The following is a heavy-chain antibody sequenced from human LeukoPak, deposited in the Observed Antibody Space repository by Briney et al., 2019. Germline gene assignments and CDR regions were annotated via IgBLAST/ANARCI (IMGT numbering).Heavy chain of an antibody. CDR1: GFTFSSYW. D-gene: IGHD3-10*01. Sequence: PGGSLRLSCAASGFTFSSYWMSWVRQAPGKGLEWVANIKQDGSEKYYVDSVKGRFTISRDNAKNSLYLQMNSLRAEDTAVYYCASLQGLLWFGRLNWGQGTLVTVSS. V-gene: IGHV3-7*01. CDR2: IKQDGSEK. J-gene: IGHJ4*02. CDR3: ASLQGLLWFGRLN.